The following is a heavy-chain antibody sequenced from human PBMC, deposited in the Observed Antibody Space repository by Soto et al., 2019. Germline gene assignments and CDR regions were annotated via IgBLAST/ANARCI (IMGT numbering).Heavy chain of an antibody. D-gene: IGHD3-9*01. CDR3: AHSDFEWLEAFHY. J-gene: IGHJ4*02. V-gene: IGHV2-5*02. Sequence: QITLQESGPMLVKPSQTLTLTCTSSGFSLSSTGVGVGWFRQPPGKALEWLAIIYWDDEKRYSPSLRSRLTITKDTSNDQVVLTVTNMDPLDTARYYCAHSDFEWLEAFHYWGQGALVTVSS. CDR2: IYWDDEK. CDR1: GFSLSSTGVG.